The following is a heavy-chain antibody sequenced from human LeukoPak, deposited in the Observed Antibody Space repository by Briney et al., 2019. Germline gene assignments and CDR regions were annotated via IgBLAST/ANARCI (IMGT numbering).Heavy chain of an antibody. CDR3: ARQNTPHGNFDY. D-gene: IGHD1-26*01. CDR1: GFTLSSYA. CDR2: IGTAGDT. Sequence: GGSLRLSCAASGFTLSSYAMHWVGQPAGKGLEWVSAIGTAGDTFYPGSVKGRFTISRENAKKSLFLQMNSLRAEDTAVYYCARQNTPHGNFDYWGQGTLVTVSS. J-gene: IGHJ4*02. V-gene: IGHV3-13*01.